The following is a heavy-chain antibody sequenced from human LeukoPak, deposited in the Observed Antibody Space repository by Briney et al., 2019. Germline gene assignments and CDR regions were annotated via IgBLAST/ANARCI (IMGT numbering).Heavy chain of an antibody. CDR1: GFTFSSYW. D-gene: IGHD4/OR15-4a*01. J-gene: IGHJ4*02. CDR3: ARRGGTMVNYSPFDC. Sequence: GGSLRLSCAASGFTFSSYWMSWVRQPPGKGLEWVANIKQDGSEIYYVDSVKGRFTISRDNAKNSLYLQMNSRRAEDTAVYYCARRGGTMVNYSPFDCWAQGPLVTVSS. V-gene: IGHV3-7*01. CDR2: IKQDGSEI.